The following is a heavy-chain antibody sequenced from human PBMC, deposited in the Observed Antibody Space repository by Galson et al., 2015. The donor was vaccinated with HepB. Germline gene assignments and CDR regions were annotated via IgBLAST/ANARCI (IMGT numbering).Heavy chain of an antibody. D-gene: IGHD1-26*01. CDR1: GFTFSSYW. CDR2: IKQDGSEK. V-gene: IGHV3-7*03. J-gene: IGHJ4*02. Sequence: SLRLSCAASGFTFSSYWMSWVRQAPGKGLEWVANIKQDGSEKYYVDSVKGRFTISRDNAKNSLYLQMNSLRAEDTAVYYCARGFDMWELPTLWDYWGQGTLVTVSS. CDR3: ARGFDMWELPTLWDY.